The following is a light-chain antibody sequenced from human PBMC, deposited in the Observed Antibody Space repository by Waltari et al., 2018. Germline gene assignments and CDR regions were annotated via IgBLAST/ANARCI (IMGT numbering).Light chain of an antibody. CDR2: GNS. CDR3: QSYDSSLSGVV. J-gene: IGLJ2*01. V-gene: IGLV1-40*01. CDR1: SSNIRAGYD. Sequence: QSVLTQPPSVSGAPGQRVTIPCTGSSSNIRAGYDVHWYQQLPGTAPKPLSYGNSNRPSGVPDRFSGSKSGTSASLAITGLQAEDEADYYCQSYDSSLSGVVFGGGTKLTVL.